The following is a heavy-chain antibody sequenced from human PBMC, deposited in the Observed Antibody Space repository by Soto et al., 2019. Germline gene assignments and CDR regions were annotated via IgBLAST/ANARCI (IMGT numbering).Heavy chain of an antibody. Sequence: VQLVESGGGVVRPGRSLRLSCAASGFSFSVYPMNWVRQAPGKGLEWVAFISFVGSKTYYSDSVKGRFTISRDNSKNTVSLQMNNLRPGDAAVYHCANLLNVAAAGTPHYYGVDVWGQGTTVTVS. CDR2: ISFVGSKT. V-gene: IGHV3-30*04. D-gene: IGHD6-13*01. CDR3: ANLLNVAAAGTPHYYGVDV. CDR1: GFSFSVYP. J-gene: IGHJ6*02.